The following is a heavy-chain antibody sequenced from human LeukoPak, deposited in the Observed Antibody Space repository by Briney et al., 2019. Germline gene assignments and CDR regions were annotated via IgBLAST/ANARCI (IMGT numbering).Heavy chain of an antibody. CDR1: GFTFSDHY. V-gene: IGHV3-72*01. J-gene: IGHJ4*02. CDR3: ARAGILPDRRLDY. CDR2: TRNKANSYTT. Sequence: GGSLRLSCAASGFTFSDHYMDWVRQAPGKGLEWVGRTRNKANSYTTEYAASVKGRFTISRDDSKNSLYLQMNSLKTEDTAVYYCARAGILPDRRLDYWGQGTLVTVSS. D-gene: IGHD2/OR15-2a*01.